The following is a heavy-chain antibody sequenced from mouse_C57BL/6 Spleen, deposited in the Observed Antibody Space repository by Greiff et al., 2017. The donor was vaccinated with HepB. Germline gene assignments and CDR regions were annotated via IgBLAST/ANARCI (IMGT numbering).Heavy chain of an antibody. D-gene: IGHD2-1*01. Sequence: EVQLQESGPGLVKPSQSLSLTCSVTGYSITNGYYWNWIRQFPGNKLEWMGYISYDGSNNYNPSLKNRISITRDTSKNQFFLKLNSVTTEDTATYYCARGGIYYGNLYYAMDYWGQGTSVTVSS. CDR3: ARGGIYYGNLYYAMDY. CDR2: ISYDGSN. J-gene: IGHJ4*01. V-gene: IGHV3-6*01. CDR1: GYSITNGYY.